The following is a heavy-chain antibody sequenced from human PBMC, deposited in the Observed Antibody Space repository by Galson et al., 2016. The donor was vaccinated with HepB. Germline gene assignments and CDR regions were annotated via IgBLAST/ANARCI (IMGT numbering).Heavy chain of an antibody. CDR2: IRSKRDNYAT. J-gene: IGHJ4*02. Sequence: SLRLSCAASGFTFDGSSIHWVRQAPGKGLEWVGRIRSKRDNYATAYTASVRGRFTISRDDSKNTAYLQMNSLKTEDTAVCYCARGSGHPTFDYWGQGTLVTVSS. CDR1: GFTFDGSS. CDR3: ARGSGHPTFDY. V-gene: IGHV3-73*01. D-gene: IGHD3-10*01.